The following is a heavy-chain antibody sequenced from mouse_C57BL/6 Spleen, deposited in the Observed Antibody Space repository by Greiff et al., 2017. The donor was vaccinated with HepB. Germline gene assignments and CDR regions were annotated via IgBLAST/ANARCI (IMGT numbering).Heavy chain of an antibody. CDR1: GYTFTSYW. CDR2: IDPSDSYT. Sequence: VKLQQPGAELVRPGPSVKLSCKASGYTFTSYWMHWVKQRPGQGLEWIGVIDPSDSYTNYNQKFKGKATLTVDTSSSTAYMQLSSLTAEDSAVYYCARGLRQDFDYWGQGTTLTVSS. CDR3: ARGLRQDFDY. V-gene: IGHV1-59*01. D-gene: IGHD2-4*01. J-gene: IGHJ2*01.